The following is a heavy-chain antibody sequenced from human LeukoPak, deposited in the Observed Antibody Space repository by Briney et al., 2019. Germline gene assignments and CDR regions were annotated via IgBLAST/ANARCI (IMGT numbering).Heavy chain of an antibody. V-gene: IGHV3-11*01. D-gene: IGHD3-16*01. CDR2: ISSSGSTI. J-gene: IGHJ4*02. CDR3: ARDQHDWAFDY. Sequence: GGSLRLSCAASGFTFSSYAMSWIRQAPGKGLEWASYISSSGSTIYYADSVKGRFTISRDNAKNSLYLQMNSLRAEDTAVYYCARDQHDWAFDYWGQGTLVTVSS. CDR1: GFTFSSYA.